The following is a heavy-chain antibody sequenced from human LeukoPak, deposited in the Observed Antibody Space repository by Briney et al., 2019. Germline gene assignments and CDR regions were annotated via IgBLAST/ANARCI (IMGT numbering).Heavy chain of an antibody. V-gene: IGHV3-23*01. CDR3: AKAVAVALDY. CDR2: ISHSGRST. J-gene: IGHJ4*02. Sequence: GGSLRLSCAASGFIFSDFDMSWVRQAPGKGLEWVSAISHSGRSTYYADSVKGRFTISGDNSKNTLYLEMNSLRADDTAVYYCAKAVAVALDYWGQGTLVTVSS. D-gene: IGHD6-19*01. CDR1: GFIFSDFD.